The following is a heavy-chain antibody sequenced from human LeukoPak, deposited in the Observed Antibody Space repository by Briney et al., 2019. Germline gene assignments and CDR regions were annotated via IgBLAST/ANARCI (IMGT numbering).Heavy chain of an antibody. J-gene: IGHJ3*02. CDR3: ARVSRQSPPLDAFHI. Sequence: PSETLSLTCTVSGGSISISNYYWGWIRQPPGKGLEWIGSICYSGTTYYNPSLKSRVTISVDTSKNQFSLKLSSVTAADTAVYYCARVSRQSPPLDAFHIWGQGTMVTVSS. D-gene: IGHD5/OR15-5a*01. CDR2: ICYSGTT. CDR1: GGSISISNYY. V-gene: IGHV4-39*07.